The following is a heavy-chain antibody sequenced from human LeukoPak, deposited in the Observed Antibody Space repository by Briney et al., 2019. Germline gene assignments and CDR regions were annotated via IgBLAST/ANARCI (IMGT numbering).Heavy chain of an antibody. J-gene: IGHJ5*02. CDR3: AKDPVNHCASSVCYGLQS. Sequence: GGSLRLSCVASGFSLSEYGIHWVRQAPGKGLEWLSFIRYDDSEYYADSVKGRFAISRDNSKNTLFLQMHSLRPEDTAVYYCAKDPVNHCASSVCYGLQSWGQGTLVIVSS. V-gene: IGHV3-30*02. CDR2: IRYDDSE. CDR1: GFSLSEYG. D-gene: IGHD3-22*01.